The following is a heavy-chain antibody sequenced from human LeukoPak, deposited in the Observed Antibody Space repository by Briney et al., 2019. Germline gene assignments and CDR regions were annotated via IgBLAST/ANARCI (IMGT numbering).Heavy chain of an antibody. V-gene: IGHV3-33*06. Sequence: GRSLRLSCAASGFSFSHFAMHWVRQAPGKGLEWVAVVWSDGSNEYFADSVRGRFSISRDNSRNTVYLHMSGLRVEDTAVYYCAKPTQEFYFFDDWGQGTLVTVS. CDR3: AKPTQEFYFFDD. CDR2: VWSDGSNE. CDR1: GFSFSHFA. D-gene: IGHD2/OR15-2a*01. J-gene: IGHJ4*02.